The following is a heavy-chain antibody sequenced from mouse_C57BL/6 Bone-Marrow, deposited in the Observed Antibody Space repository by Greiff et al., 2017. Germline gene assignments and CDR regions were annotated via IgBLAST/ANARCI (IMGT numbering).Heavy chain of an antibody. CDR3: ARRDWYPLDY. CDR1: GYTFTSYG. CDR2: IYPRSGNT. J-gene: IGHJ2*01. V-gene: IGHV1-81*01. Sequence: VQRVESGAELARPGASVTLSCKASGYTFTSYGISWVKQRTGQGLEWIGEIYPRSGNTYYNEKFKGKATMTADKSSSTAYMEQRSRTSADSAVYFCARRDWYPLDYWGQGTTLTVSS. D-gene: IGHD1-1*02.